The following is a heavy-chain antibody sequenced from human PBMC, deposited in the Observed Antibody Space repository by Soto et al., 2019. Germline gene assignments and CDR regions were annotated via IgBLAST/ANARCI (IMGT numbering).Heavy chain of an antibody. J-gene: IGHJ4*02. CDR1: GFTFSSYG. D-gene: IGHD4-17*01. V-gene: IGHV3-33*01. CDR2: IWYDGSNK. Sequence: PGGSLRLSCAASGFTFSSYGMHWVRQAPGKGLEWVAVIWYDGSNKYYADSVKGRFTISRDNSKNTLYLQMNSLRAEDTAVYYCARALGSYGFFDYWGQGTLVTVSS. CDR3: ARALGSYGFFDY.